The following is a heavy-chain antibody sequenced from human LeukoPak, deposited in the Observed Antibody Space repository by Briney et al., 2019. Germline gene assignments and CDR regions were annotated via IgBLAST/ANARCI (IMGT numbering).Heavy chain of an antibody. Sequence: GGSLRLSCAASGFTFSSYAMSWVRQAPGKGLEWVSAISGSGGSTYYADSVKGRFTISRDNSKNTLYLQMNSLRAEDTAVYYCAKIGGCWSGYTPMYYFDYWGQGTLVTVSS. CDR1: GFTFSSYA. J-gene: IGHJ4*02. V-gene: IGHV3-23*01. CDR2: ISGSGGST. D-gene: IGHD3-3*01. CDR3: AKIGGCWSGYTPMYYFDY.